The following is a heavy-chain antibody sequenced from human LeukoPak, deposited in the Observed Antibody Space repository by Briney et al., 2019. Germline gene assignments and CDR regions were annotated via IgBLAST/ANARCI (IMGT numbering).Heavy chain of an antibody. J-gene: IGHJ4*02. Sequence: GSLRLSCAASGFTFSSYSMNWVRQAPGKGLEWVSSISSSSSYIYYADSVKGRFTISRDNAKNSLYLQMNSLRAEDTAVYYCARYDSSGYYNHFDYWGQGTLVTVSS. D-gene: IGHD3-22*01. CDR3: ARYDSSGYYNHFDY. CDR1: GFTFSSYS. V-gene: IGHV3-21*04. CDR2: ISSSSSYI.